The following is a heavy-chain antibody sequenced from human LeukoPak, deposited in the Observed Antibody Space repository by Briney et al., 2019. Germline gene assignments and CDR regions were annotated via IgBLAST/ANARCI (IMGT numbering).Heavy chain of an antibody. D-gene: IGHD3-22*01. V-gene: IGHV3-20*04. CDR3: ARKNLKTYYYDSSGYNPGGFDY. J-gene: IGHJ4*02. CDR2: LNWNGGST. CDR1: GFTFDDYG. Sequence: PGGSLRLSCAASGFTFDDYGMSWVRQAPGKGLEWVSGLNWNGGSTGYADSVKGRFTISRDNAKNSLYLQMNSLRAEDTALYYCARKNLKTYYYDSSGYNPGGFDYWGQGTLVTVSS.